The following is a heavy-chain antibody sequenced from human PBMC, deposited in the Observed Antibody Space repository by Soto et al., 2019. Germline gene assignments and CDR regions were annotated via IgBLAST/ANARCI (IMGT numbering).Heavy chain of an antibody. J-gene: IGHJ4*01. CDR2: IYHGGTT. D-gene: IGHD6-19*01. Sequence: PSETLSVTCTVSGYSISRGSYWAWIRQPPGKGPEWIASIYHGGTTFYNPSLKSRITISVDTSNNQFSLKLTSVTAADTAVYYCARVHETVVAGSHFDAWGDGPMVNVS. CDR3: ARVHETVVAGSHFDA. V-gene: IGHV4-38-2*02. CDR1: GYSISRGSY.